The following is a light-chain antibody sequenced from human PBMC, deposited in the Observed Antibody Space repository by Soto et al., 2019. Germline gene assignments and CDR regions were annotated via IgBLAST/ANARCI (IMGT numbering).Light chain of an antibody. J-gene: IGLJ2*01. CDR1: SSDVGGYNY. CDR3: SSYTSSSTSYVV. V-gene: IGLV2-14*01. CDR2: DVS. Sequence: QSALTQPASVSGSPGQSITISCTGTSSDVGGYNYVSWYQQHPGKAPKLMIYDVSNRPSGVSNRFSGSKSGNTASLTISGLQAEDEADYYCSSYTSSSTSYVVFGGGTKLT.